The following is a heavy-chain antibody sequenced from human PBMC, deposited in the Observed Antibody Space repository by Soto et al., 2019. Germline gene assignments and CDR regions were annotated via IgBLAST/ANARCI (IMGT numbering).Heavy chain of an antibody. J-gene: IGHJ4*02. V-gene: IGHV3-33*01. D-gene: IGHD3-22*01. CDR2: IWYDGSNK. CDR1: GFTFRSYG. Sequence: GGSLRLSCAASGFTFRSYGMHWVRQAPGKGLEWVAVIWYDGSNKYYADSVKGRFTISRDNSKNTLYLQMNSLRAEDTAVYYCARDDPMIALDYWGQGTLVTVSS. CDR3: ARDDPMIALDY.